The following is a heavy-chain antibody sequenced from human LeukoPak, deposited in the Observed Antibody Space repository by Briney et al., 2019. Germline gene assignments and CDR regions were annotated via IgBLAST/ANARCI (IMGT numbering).Heavy chain of an antibody. CDR3: ARDSSSWYSLQYYYYMDV. J-gene: IGHJ6*03. V-gene: IGHV3-30-3*01. CDR2: ISYDGSNK. D-gene: IGHD6-13*01. Sequence: PGGSLRLSCAASGFTFSSYAMHWVRQAPGKGLEWVAVISYDGSNKYYADSVKGRFTISRDNSKNTLYLQMNSLRAEDTAVYYCARDSSSWYSLQYYYYMDVWGKGTTVTVSS. CDR1: GFTFSSYA.